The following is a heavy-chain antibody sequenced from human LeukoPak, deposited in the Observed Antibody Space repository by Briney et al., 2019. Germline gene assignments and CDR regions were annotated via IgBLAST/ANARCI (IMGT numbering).Heavy chain of an antibody. CDR1: GFTFSSYA. D-gene: IGHD3-16*02. V-gene: IGHV3-21*01. CDR3: ARVSYYDYVWGSYPTNWFDP. J-gene: IGHJ5*02. Sequence: GGSLRLSCAASGFTFSSYAMSWVRQAPGKGLEWVSSISSSSSYIYYADSVKGRFTISRDNAKNSLYLQMNSLRAEDTAVYYCARVSYYDYVWGSYPTNWFDPWGQGTLVTVSS. CDR2: ISSSSSYI.